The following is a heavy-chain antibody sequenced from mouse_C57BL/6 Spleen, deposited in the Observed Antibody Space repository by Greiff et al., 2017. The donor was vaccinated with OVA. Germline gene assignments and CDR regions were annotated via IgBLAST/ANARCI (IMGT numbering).Heavy chain of an antibody. CDR2: INPNNGGT. CDR1: GYTFTDYN. CDR3: ARVYYDYPHWYFDV. V-gene: IGHV1-18*01. Sequence: SGPELVKPGASVKIPCKASGYTFTDYNMDWVKQSHGKSLEWIGDINPNNGGTIYNQKFKGKATLTVDKSSSTAYMELRSLTSEDTAVYYCARVYYDYPHWYFDVWGTGTTVTVSS. D-gene: IGHD2-4*01. J-gene: IGHJ1*03.